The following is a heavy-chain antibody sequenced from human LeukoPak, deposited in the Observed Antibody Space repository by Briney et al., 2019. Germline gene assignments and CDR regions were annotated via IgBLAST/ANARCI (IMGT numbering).Heavy chain of an antibody. J-gene: IGHJ4*02. CDR2: ISYDGSNK. CDR3: ARATDY. V-gene: IGHV3-30*03. CDR1: GFTFSSYG. Sequence: GGSLRLSCAASGFTFSSYGMHWVRQAPGKGLEWVAVISYDGSNKYYADSVKGRFTISRDNSKNTLYLQMNSLRAEDTAVYYCARATDYWGQGTLVTVSS.